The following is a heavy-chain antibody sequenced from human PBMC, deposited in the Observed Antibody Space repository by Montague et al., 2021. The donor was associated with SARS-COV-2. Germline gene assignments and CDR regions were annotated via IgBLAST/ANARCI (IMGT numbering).Heavy chain of an antibody. CDR3: ARVRPLGRGMDV. D-gene: IGHD7-27*01. V-gene: IGHV6-1*01. J-gene: IGHJ6*02. Sequence: YADSVKSRITIDPHTSKNQVSLPLRSVTPEDTAVYFCARVRPLGRGMDVWGQGTTVTVSS.